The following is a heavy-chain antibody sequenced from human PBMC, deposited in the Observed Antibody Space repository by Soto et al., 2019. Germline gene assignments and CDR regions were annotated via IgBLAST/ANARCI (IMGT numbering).Heavy chain of an antibody. CDR1: GFTVSSNY. CDR2: VYSDGTT. CDR3: ARAGSYDYWSGSFDY. V-gene: IGHV3-53*01. J-gene: IGHJ4*02. D-gene: IGHD3-3*01. Sequence: EVQLVESGGGLIQPGGSLRLSCAASGFTVSSNYMSWVRQAPGKGLEWVSVVYSDGTTYYADSVKGRFTISRDNSKNTLYFQMNSLRVEDTAVYYCARAGSYDYWSGSFDYWGQGTLVTVSS.